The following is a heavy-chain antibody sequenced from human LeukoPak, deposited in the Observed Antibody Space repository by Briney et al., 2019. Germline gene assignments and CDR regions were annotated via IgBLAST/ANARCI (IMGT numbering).Heavy chain of an antibody. D-gene: IGHD3-22*01. CDR2: ISSNGGST. CDR1: GFTFSSYA. J-gene: IGHJ4*02. CDR3: ARCYYDSSGYCHFDY. Sequence: GGSLRLSCAASGFTFSSYAMHWVRQAPGKGLEYVSAISSNGGSTYYANSVKGRFTISRDNSKNTLYLQMGTLRAEDMAVYYCARCYYDSSGYCHFDYWGQGTLVTVSS. V-gene: IGHV3-64*01.